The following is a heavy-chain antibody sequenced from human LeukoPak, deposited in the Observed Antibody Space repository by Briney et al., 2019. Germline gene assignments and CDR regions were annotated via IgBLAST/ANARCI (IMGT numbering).Heavy chain of an antibody. J-gene: IGHJ4*02. Sequence: SETLSLTCTVSGGSISSGSYYWSWIRQPAGKGLEWIGRIYTSGSTNYNPSLKSRVTISIDTSKNQFSLKLSSVTAADTAVYYCARDVVVIDSDYFDDWGQGTLVTVSS. CDR3: ARDVVVIDSDYFDD. D-gene: IGHD2-21*01. CDR1: GGSISSGSYY. CDR2: IYTSGST. V-gene: IGHV4-61*02.